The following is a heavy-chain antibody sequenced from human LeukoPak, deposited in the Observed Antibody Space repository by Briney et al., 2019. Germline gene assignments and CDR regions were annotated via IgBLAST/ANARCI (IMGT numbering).Heavy chain of an antibody. CDR2: IFDSGDT. J-gene: IGHJ4*02. V-gene: IGHV4-30-2*01. CDR1: GGSISSGGHS. D-gene: IGHD6-13*01. Sequence: SQTLSLTCAVSGGSISSGGHSWSWIRQPPGKGLEWIGYIFDSGDTHYNPSLNSRVTILIDRSQTQLSLKLTSVTAADTAVYYCARGPIAAAGRSWDYWGQGTLVTVSS. CDR3: ARGPIAAAGRSWDY.